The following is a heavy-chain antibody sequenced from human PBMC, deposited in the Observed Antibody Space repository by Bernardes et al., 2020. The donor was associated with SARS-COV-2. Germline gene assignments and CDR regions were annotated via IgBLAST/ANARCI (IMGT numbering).Heavy chain of an antibody. J-gene: IGHJ4*02. V-gene: IGHV3-48*04. CDR1: GFTFSSYS. D-gene: IGHD1-26*01. CDR2: ISSSSSTI. CDR3: ARARGGAAPADY. Sequence: GSLRLSCAASGFTFSSYSMNWVRQAPGKGLEWVSYISSSSSTIYYADSVQGRFTISRDNAKNTLYLQMNSLRAEDTAVYYCARARGGAAPADYWGQGNQVTVSS.